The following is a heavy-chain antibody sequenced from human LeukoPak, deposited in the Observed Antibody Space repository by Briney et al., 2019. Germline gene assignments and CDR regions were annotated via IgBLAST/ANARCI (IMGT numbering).Heavy chain of an antibody. CDR2: IYYSGST. Sequence: SETLSLTCNVSGDSISNYYWGWIRQPPGKGLEWIGSIYYSGSTYYNPSLKSRVTISVDTSKNQFSLKLSSVTAADTAVYYCAREHCSGGSCYSIYYYYYMDVWGKGTTVTVSS. CDR3: AREHCSGGSCYSIYYYYYMDV. V-gene: IGHV4-39*07. D-gene: IGHD2-15*01. CDR1: GDSISNYY. J-gene: IGHJ6*03.